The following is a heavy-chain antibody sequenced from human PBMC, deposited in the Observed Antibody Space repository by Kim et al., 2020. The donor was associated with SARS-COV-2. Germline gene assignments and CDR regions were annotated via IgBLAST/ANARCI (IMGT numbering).Heavy chain of an antibody. V-gene: IGHV3-21*01. J-gene: IGHJ6*02. CDR1: GFFLSTDS. Sequence: GGSLRLSCAASGFFLSTDSMHWVRQAPGKGLEWVSSISGDSRYIYYADSVRGRLTISRDNAKKSLYLQMNSLGPEDTAIYYCASGSIKGGMEVWGQGTKVTVSS. CDR2: ISGDSRYI. CDR3: ASGSIKGGMEV.